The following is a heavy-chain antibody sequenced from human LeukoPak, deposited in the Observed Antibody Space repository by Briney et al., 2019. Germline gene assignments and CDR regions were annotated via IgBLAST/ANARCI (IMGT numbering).Heavy chain of an antibody. D-gene: IGHD5-12*01. V-gene: IGHV1-69*06. J-gene: IGHJ4*02. CDR1: GGTSSSYA. CDR3: AREAGLVATSLDY. Sequence: SVKVSCKASGGTSSSYAISWVRQAPGQGLEWMGGIIPIFGTANYAQKFQGRVTITADKSTSTAYMELSSLRSEDTAVYYCAREAGLVATSLDYWGQGTLVTVSS. CDR2: IIPIFGTA.